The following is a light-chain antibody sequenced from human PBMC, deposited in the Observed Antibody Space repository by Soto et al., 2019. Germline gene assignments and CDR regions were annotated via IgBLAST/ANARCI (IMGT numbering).Light chain of an antibody. Sequence: EVVLTQSPATLSLSPGETATLSCRASQAVSTSLAWYQQKPGQAPRLLIYGASTRATGIPARFSGSGSGTEFTLTISSLQSEDFAVYYCQQYNNWRTFGQGTKVEIK. CDR2: GAS. CDR1: QAVSTS. J-gene: IGKJ1*01. V-gene: IGKV3-15*01. CDR3: QQYNNWRT.